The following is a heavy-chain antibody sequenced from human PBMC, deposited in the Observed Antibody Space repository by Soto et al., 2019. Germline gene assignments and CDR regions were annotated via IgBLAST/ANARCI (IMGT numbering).Heavy chain of an antibody. CDR1: GVILSSYW. J-gene: IGHJ3*02. Sequence: EVQLVESGGGFVQPGGSLRLSCVGSGVILSSYWMSWVRQAPGKGLEWVANIKPDGSGKYYVDSVKGRFTISRDNAKNSLYLQMNSLRAEATAVYYCTSNIYYDFWSGYYAFDIWGQGTMVTVSS. V-gene: IGHV3-7*01. CDR3: TSNIYYDFWSGYYAFDI. CDR2: IKPDGSGK. D-gene: IGHD3-3*01.